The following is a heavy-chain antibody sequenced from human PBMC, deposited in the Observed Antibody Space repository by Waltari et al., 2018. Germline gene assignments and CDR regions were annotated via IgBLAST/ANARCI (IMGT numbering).Heavy chain of an antibody. CDR3: ARFKEHRRPRLYWYFDL. Sequence: QVQLQQWGAGLLKPSETLSLTCAVYGGSFSSYYWSWIRQPPGKGLEWIGEINDSGSTNYNPYLKSRVTISVDTSKNQFSLKLRSVTAADTAVYYCARFKEHRRPRLYWYFDLWGRGTLVTVSS. CDR2: INDSGST. J-gene: IGHJ2*01. CDR1: GGSFSSYY. V-gene: IGHV4-34*01. D-gene: IGHD1-26*01.